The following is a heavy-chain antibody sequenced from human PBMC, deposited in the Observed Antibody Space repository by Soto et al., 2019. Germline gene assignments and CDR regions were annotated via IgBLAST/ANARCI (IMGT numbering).Heavy chain of an antibody. J-gene: IGHJ4*02. CDR2: ISGSGGST. CDR1: GFTVSSNY. V-gene: IGHV3-23*01. CDR3: AKDGSSGYCSSTSCYDGVGDLDY. D-gene: IGHD2-2*03. Sequence: GGSLRLSCAASGFTVSSNYMSWVRQAPGKGLEWVSAISGSGGSTYYADSVKGRFTISRDNSKNTLYLQMNSLRAEDTAVYYCAKDGSSGYCSSTSCYDGVGDLDYWGQGTLVTVPQ.